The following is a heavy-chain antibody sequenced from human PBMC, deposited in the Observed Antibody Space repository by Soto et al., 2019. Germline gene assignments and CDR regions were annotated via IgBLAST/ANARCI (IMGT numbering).Heavy chain of an antibody. J-gene: IGHJ4*02. CDR1: GGSFSGYY. D-gene: IGHD3-22*01. Sequence: QVQLQQWGAGLLKPSETLSLTCAVYGGSFSGYYWSWIRQPPGQGLEWIGEINHRGSTNYNPSLKSRVTISVDTSKNQFSLKLSSVAAADTSVYYCARANPRALGWAMIVAPYFYYWGQGTLVTVSS. V-gene: IGHV4-34*01. CDR2: INHRGST. CDR3: ARANPRALGWAMIVAPYFYY.